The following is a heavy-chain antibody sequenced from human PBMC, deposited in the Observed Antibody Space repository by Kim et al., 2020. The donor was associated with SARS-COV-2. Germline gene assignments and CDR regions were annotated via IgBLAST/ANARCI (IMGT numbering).Heavy chain of an antibody. CDR3: ARSRQLRGGLDY. D-gene: IGHD6-6*01. J-gene: IGHJ4*02. Sequence: TSYNPSLYSRVTISVDTSKNQFSLKMTSVTAADTAVYYCARSRQLRGGLDYWGQGTLVTVSS. CDR2: T. V-gene: IGHV4-4*06.